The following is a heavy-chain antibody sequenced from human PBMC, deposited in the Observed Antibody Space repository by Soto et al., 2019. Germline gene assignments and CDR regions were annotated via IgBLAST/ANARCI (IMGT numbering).Heavy chain of an antibody. CDR1: GSSISSYY. V-gene: IGHV4-59*01. CDR2: IYYSGST. J-gene: IGHJ6*03. Sequence: TSETLSLTCTVSGSSISSYYWSWIRQPPGKGLEWIGYIYYSGSTNYNPSLKSRVTISIDTSKNQFSLKLSSVTAADTAVYYCAREGSSGSTIFGVYYYMDVWGKGTTVTAP. CDR3: AREGSSGSTIFGVYYYMDV. D-gene: IGHD3-3*01.